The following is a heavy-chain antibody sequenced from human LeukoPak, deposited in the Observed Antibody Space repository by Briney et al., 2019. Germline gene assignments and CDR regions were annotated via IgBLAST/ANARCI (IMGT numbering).Heavy chain of an antibody. CDR3: ARESPPLTTVITKYYQYFMDV. J-gene: IGHJ6*03. Sequence: GASVKVSCKASGYIFISHGISWVRQAPGQGLEWMGWISPHNGKTEYAQKFQGRVSMTRDRSTSTVYMELRSLRSGDTAVYYCARESPPLTTVITKYYQYFMDVWGKGTTVTVSS. V-gene: IGHV1-18*04. CDR1: GYIFISHG. D-gene: IGHD4-23*01. CDR2: ISPHNGKT.